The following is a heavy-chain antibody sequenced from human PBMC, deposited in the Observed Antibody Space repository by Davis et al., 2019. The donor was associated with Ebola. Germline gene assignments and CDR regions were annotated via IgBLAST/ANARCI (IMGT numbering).Heavy chain of an antibody. CDR1: GFTFSTFA. V-gene: IGHV3-30*18. CDR3: AKGDRLDY. Sequence: GGSLRLSCAASGFTFSTFAMSWVRQAPGKGLEWVAVISYDGSNKYYADSVKGRFTISRDNSKNTLYLQMNSLRAEDTAVYYCAKGDRLDYWGQGTLVTVSS. CDR2: ISYDGSNK. D-gene: IGHD2-15*01. J-gene: IGHJ4*02.